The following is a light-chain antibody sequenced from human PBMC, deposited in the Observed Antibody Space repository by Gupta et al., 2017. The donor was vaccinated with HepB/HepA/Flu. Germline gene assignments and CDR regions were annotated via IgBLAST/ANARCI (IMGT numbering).Light chain of an antibody. V-gene: IGKV1-5*03. J-gene: IGKJ1*01. CDR1: QSISDW. CDR3: QQYRSYSPT. Sequence: DIQMTQSPSTLSASVGDRVTITCRASQSISDWLAWYQQKPGQAPKLLIYEASSLERGDTPRFSGSGSGTEFTLTINNLQPDDFATYYCQQYRSYSPTFGQGTKVKIK. CDR2: EAS.